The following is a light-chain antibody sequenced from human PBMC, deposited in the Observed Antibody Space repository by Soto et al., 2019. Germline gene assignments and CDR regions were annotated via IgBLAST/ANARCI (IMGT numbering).Light chain of an antibody. V-gene: IGLV2-14*01. CDR2: DVS. Sequence: QAVLNQPGSVSDSPGQSITISCTGTRSDAGGYNYVSWHQQHPGKAPKLMIYDVSSRPSGVSNRFSGAKSGNTASLTISGLQTEDEADYCCSSYTSSSTPYVFGTGTKVTVL. CDR1: RSDAGGYNY. J-gene: IGLJ1*01. CDR3: SSYTSSSTPYV.